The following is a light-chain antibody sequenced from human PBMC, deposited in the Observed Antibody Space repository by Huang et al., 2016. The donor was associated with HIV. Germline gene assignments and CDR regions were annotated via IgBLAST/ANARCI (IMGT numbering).Light chain of an antibody. Sequence: DIQMTQSPSSLSASVGDRVTITCRASQGISNYLAWYQQKPGQVPKLLIYAASTLQSGVPSRVSGSGSGTDFTLTISSLQPEDVATYYCQKYNSAPLTFGGGTKVEIK. J-gene: IGKJ4*01. CDR1: QGISNY. CDR2: AAS. CDR3: QKYNSAPLT. V-gene: IGKV1-27*01.